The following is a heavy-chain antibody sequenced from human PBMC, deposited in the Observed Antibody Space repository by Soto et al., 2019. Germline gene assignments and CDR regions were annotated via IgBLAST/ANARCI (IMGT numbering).Heavy chain of an antibody. CDR2: IHHSGST. V-gene: IGHV4-4*02. Sequence: QVQLQESGPGLVKPSEALSLTCAVSGGSISISNWWSWVRQTPGKGPEWIGQIHHSGSTNYSPSPTSQVTISVDQTKNQYSLKMTSVTAADTAVYYCARGGYYFYMDVWGKGTTVTVSS. CDR3: ARGGYYFYMDV. J-gene: IGHJ6*03. CDR1: GGSISISNW.